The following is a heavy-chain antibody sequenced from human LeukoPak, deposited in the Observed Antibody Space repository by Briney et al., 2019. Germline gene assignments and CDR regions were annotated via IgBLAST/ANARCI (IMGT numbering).Heavy chain of an antibody. Sequence: PGGSLRLSCAAPGFTFSSYGMHSVRQAPGKGLEWVSFIQYDGSNKYYADSVKGRFTISRDSSKNTLYLQMNSLRAEDTAVYFCAKGPKQLLFRRSVWVYMGVWGKGTTVTISS. CDR3: AKGPKQLLFRRSVWVYMGV. CDR2: IQYDGSNK. D-gene: IGHD5-24*01. CDR1: GFTFSSYG. V-gene: IGHV3-30*02. J-gene: IGHJ6*03.